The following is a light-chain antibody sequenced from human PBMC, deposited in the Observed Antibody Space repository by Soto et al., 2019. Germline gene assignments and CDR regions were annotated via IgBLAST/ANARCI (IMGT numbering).Light chain of an antibody. CDR1: SSNIGNNY. CDR3: ATWDGSLPGEV. Sequence: QSVLTQSPSGSAAPGQKVTISCSGGSSNIGNNYLSWYQQLPGTAPKLLIYDNNKRPSGIPDRFSGSKSGTSGTLDITGLQTGDEADYYCATWDGSLPGEVFGGGTKLTVL. CDR2: DNN. V-gene: IGLV1-51*01. J-gene: IGLJ2*01.